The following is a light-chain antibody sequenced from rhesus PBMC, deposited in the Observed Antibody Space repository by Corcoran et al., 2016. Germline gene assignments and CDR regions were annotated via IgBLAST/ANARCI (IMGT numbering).Light chain of an antibody. J-gene: IGKJ2*01. CDR3: GQGTNVPYS. Sequence: DVVMTQSPLSLPITPGQPASISCRSSQSLLHRNGKTFLSWYQQKPGHTPRRLIYQVSNRDSGVPDRFSGTGAGTDFTLKISRVEAEDVGVYYCGQGTNVPYSFGQGTKVEIK. CDR1: QSLLHRNGKTF. V-gene: IGKV2-65*01. CDR2: QVS.